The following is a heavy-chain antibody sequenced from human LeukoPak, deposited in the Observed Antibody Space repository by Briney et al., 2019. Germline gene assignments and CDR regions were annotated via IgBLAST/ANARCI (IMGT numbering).Heavy chain of an antibody. CDR3: AREPRYCSSTSCYFGLISNYFDY. CDR1: GGTFSSYA. D-gene: IGHD2-2*01. CDR2: IIPILGIA. V-gene: IGHV1-69*04. J-gene: IGHJ4*02. Sequence: ASVKVSCKASGGTFSSYAISWVRQAPGQGLEWMGRIIPILGIANYAQKFQGRVTITADKSTSTAYMELSSLRSEDTAVYYCAREPRYCSSTSCYFGLISNYFDYWGQGTLVTVSS.